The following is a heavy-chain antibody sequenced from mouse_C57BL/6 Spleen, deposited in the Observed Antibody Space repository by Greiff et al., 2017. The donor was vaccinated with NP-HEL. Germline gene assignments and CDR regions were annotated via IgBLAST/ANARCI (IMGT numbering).Heavy chain of an antibody. D-gene: IGHD1-1*02. Sequence: EVQLQQSGPELVKPGASVKISCKASGYTFTDYYMNWVKQSHGKSLEWIGDINPNNGGTSYNQKFKGKATLTVDKSSSTAYMELRSLTSEDSAVYYCARSVYGYFDYWGQSTTLTVSS. CDR1: GYTFTDYY. V-gene: IGHV1-26*01. CDR2: INPNNGGT. CDR3: ARSVYGYFDY. J-gene: IGHJ2*01.